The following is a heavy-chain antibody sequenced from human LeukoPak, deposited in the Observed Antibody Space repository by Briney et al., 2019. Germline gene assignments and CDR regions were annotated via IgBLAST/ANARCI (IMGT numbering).Heavy chain of an antibody. J-gene: IGHJ4*02. D-gene: IGHD4-17*01. CDR3: AKDLTTVTTGGDY. CDR2: ISDSGGSR. Sequence: GGSLRLSCGAFGFTFSTYAMSWVRQAPGKGLEWVSGISDSGGSRHFADSVKGRFTISRDNSKNSLYLQMNSLRDEDTAVYHCAKDLTTVTTGGDYWGQGTLVTVSS. V-gene: IGHV3-23*01. CDR1: GFTFSTYA.